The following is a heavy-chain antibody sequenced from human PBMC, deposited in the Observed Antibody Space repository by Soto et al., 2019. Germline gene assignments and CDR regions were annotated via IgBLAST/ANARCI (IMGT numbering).Heavy chain of an antibody. CDR2: IYYSGSI. Sequence: SETLSLTCTVSGGSISSDNYHWTWIRQSPGKGLEWIGYIYYSGSIFYNPSFKSRVTISVDTSKNQFSLQLSSVTAADTAVYFCAREDDGGDRDYYGLDVWGQGTTVTVS. J-gene: IGHJ6*02. CDR1: GGSISSDNYH. D-gene: IGHD2-21*02. V-gene: IGHV4-30-4*08. CDR3: AREDDGGDRDYYGLDV.